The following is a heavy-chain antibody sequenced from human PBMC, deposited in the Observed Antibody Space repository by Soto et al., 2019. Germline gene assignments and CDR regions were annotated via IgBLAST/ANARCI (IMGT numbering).Heavy chain of an antibody. CDR2: TYYRSKWYS. J-gene: IGHJ4*02. CDR1: GDSVSDNSAA. Sequence: SQTLSLTCAISGDSVSDNSAAWNWIRQSPSRGLEWLGRTYYRSKWYSDYAGSVKGRVTITADTSKNQFSLQLNSVTPEDTAVYYCARDGYASSYDFDYWGQGTLVTVSS. CDR3: ARDGYASSYDFDY. V-gene: IGHV6-1*01. D-gene: IGHD6-6*01.